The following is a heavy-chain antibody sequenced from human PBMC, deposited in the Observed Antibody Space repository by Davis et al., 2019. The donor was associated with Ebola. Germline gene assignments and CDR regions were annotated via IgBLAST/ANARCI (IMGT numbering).Heavy chain of an antibody. D-gene: IGHD3-10*01. Sequence: MPSETLSLTCAVSGGSISSSNWWSWVRQPPGKGLEWIGEIYHSGSTNYNPSLKSRVTISVDTSENHFSLKLSSVTAADTAVYYCATGAYYGSGYYFDYWGQGTLVTVS. J-gene: IGHJ4*02. CDR1: GGSISSSNW. CDR2: IYHSGST. CDR3: ATGAYYGSGYYFDY. V-gene: IGHV4-4*02.